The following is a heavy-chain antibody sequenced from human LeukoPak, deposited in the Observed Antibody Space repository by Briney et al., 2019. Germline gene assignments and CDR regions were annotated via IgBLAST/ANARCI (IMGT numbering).Heavy chain of an antibody. V-gene: IGHV4-61*02. Sequence: SETLSLTCTVSGASISSGSYYWSWIRQPAGKGLEWIGRIYTSGSTTYNSSLKSRVTISLDTSKNHFSLRLSSVTAADTAVYYCARDREVGATGYYFDYCGQGTLVTVSS. D-gene: IGHD1-26*01. CDR2: IYTSGST. CDR3: ARDREVGATGYYFDY. CDR1: GASISSGSYY. J-gene: IGHJ4*02.